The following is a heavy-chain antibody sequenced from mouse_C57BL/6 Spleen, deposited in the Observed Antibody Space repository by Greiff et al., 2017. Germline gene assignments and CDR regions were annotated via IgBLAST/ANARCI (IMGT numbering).Heavy chain of an antibody. Sequence: QVQLQQSGAELVRPGTSVKVSCKASGYAFTNYLIEWVKQRPGQGLEWIGVINPGSGGTNYNEKFKGKATLTADKSSSTAYMQLSSLTSEDSAVYFFARSGDVGAMDYWGQGTSVTVSS. D-gene: IGHD3-1*01. CDR2: INPGSGGT. CDR3: ARSGDVGAMDY. V-gene: IGHV1-54*01. CDR1: GYAFTNYL. J-gene: IGHJ4*01.